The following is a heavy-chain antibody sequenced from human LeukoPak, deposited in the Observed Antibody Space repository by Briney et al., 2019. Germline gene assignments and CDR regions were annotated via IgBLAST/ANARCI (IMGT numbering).Heavy chain of an antibody. CDR1: GGSISSSSYY. Sequence: SETLSLTCTVSGGSISSSSYYWGWIRQPPGKGLEWIGSIYYSGSTYYNPSLKSRVTISVDTSKNQFSLKLSSVTAADTAVYYCARDPGPTVTGDYWGQGTLVTVSS. V-gene: IGHV4-39*07. J-gene: IGHJ4*02. CDR2: IYYSGST. D-gene: IGHD4-17*01. CDR3: ARDPGPTVTGDY.